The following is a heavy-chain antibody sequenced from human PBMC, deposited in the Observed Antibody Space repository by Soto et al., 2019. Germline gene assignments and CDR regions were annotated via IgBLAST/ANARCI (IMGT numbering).Heavy chain of an antibody. J-gene: IGHJ4*02. Sequence: SETLSLTCPVGSISTYYWNWIRQPPGQGLEWIGYIYYMGRTNYNSSLKSRVTMSIDTSKNQFSLKLSSVTAADTAVYYCARHPGYYDVLTGYSTYYFDSWGQGTLVTVSS. CDR3: ARHPGYYDVLTGYSTYYFDS. CDR1: SISTYY. CDR2: IYYMGRT. D-gene: IGHD3-9*01. V-gene: IGHV4-59*08.